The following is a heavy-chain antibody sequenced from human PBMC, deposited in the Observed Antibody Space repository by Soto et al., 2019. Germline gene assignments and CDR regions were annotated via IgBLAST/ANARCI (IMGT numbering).Heavy chain of an antibody. CDR2: IYWDDDK. J-gene: IGHJ4*02. CDR1: GFSLSTSGVG. CDR3: AHSIAAADGRDPWDYFDY. D-gene: IGHD6-13*01. V-gene: IGHV2-5*02. Sequence: SGPTLVNPTQTLTLTCTFSGFSLSTSGVGVGWIRQPPGKALEWLALIYWDDDKRYSPSLKSRLTITKDTSKNQVVLTMTNMDPVDTATYYCAHSIAAADGRDPWDYFDYWGQGTLVTVSS.